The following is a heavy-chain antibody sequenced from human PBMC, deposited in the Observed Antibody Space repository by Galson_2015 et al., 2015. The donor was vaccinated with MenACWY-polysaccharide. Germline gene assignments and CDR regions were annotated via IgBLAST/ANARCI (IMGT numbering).Heavy chain of an antibody. CDR3: AKDLLGAIDFDY. D-gene: IGHD1-26*01. CDR2: ISGSGGST. Sequence: SLRLSCAASGFTFSSYAMSWVRQAPGKGLEWVSAISGSGGSTYYADSVKGRFTISRDNSKNKLYLQMNSLRAEDTAVYYCAKDLLGAIDFDYWGQGTLVTVSS. J-gene: IGHJ4*02. CDR1: GFTFSSYA. V-gene: IGHV3-23*01.